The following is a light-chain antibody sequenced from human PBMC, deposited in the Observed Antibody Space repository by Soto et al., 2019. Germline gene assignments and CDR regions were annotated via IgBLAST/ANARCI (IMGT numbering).Light chain of an antibody. CDR2: EVS. V-gene: IGLV2-23*02. CDR1: SSDVGSYDF. CDR3: CSYAGSLTWV. Sequence: QSVLTQPASVSGSLGQSITISCTGTSSDVGSYDFVSWYQQHPGTAPKLMIYEVSKRPSGVPNRFSGSKSGKTASLTVSGLQAEDDADYCCCSYAGSLTWVFGGGTKLTVL. J-gene: IGLJ3*02.